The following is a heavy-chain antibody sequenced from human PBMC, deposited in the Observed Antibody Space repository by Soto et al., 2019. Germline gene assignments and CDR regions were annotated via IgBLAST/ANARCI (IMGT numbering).Heavy chain of an antibody. D-gene: IGHD2-15*01. J-gene: IGHJ4*02. V-gene: IGHV2-5*02. CDR3: AHRAILCSGGSCYSHPFDY. Sequence: QITLKESGPTQVKPTQTLTLTCTFSGFSLNTTGVGVGWIRQPPGKALEWLAIIYWDDDKRYSPSLRSRLTITKDTSKNQVVLTMTNMDPVDTATYYCAHRAILCSGGSCYSHPFDYWGQGTLVTVSS. CDR1: GFSLNTTGVG. CDR2: IYWDDDK.